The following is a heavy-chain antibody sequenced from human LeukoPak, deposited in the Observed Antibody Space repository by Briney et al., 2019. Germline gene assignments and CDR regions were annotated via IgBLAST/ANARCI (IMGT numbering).Heavy chain of an antibody. V-gene: IGHV4-34*01. CDR2: INHSGST. Sequence: SETLSLTCAVYGGSFSGYYWSWIRQPPGKGLEWIGEINHSGSTNYNPSLKSRVTISGDTSKNQFSLKLSSVTAADTTVYYCARSLYSGYDSGGAFDIWGQGTMVTVSS. CDR1: GGSFSGYY. CDR3: ARSLYSGYDSGGAFDI. J-gene: IGHJ3*02. D-gene: IGHD5-12*01.